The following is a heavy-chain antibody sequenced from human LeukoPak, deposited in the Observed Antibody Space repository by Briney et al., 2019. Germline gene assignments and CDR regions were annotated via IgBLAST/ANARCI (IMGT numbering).Heavy chain of an antibody. CDR2: INHNGSVN. V-gene: IGHV3-7*03. D-gene: IGHD3-16*01. J-gene: IGHJ6*02. Sequence: GGSLRLSCAASGFTFSSYWMNWARQAPGKGLEWVASINHNGSVNYYVDSVKGRFTISRDNAKDSLYLQMSNLRAEDTAVYFCARGGGLDVWGQGATVTVSS. CDR1: GFTFSSYW. CDR3: ARGGGLDV.